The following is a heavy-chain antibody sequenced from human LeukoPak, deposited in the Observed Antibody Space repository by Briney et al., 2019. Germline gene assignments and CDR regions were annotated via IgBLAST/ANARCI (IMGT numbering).Heavy chain of an antibody. CDR2: INHSGST. D-gene: IGHD3-9*01. CDR3: ARSPYYDILTLDLGSPNDAFDI. J-gene: IGHJ3*02. CDR1: GGSFSGYY. V-gene: IGHV4-34*01. Sequence: PSETLSLTCAVYGGSFSGYYWSWIRQPPGKGLEWIGEINHSGSTNYNPSLKSRVTISVDTSKNQFSLKLSSVTAADTAVYYCARSPYYDILTLDLGSPNDAFDIWGQGTMVTVSS.